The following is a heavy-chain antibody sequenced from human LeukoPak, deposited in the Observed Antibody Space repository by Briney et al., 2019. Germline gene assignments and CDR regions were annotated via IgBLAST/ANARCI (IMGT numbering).Heavy chain of an antibody. D-gene: IGHD5-18*01. CDR3: ARDHGYTYSKDRFDY. CDR2: VSYDGTNK. J-gene: IGHJ4*02. V-gene: IGHV3-30*04. Sequence: GRSLRLSCAASGFTFSNYAMHWVCQAPGKGLEWLAIVSYDGTNKYSADSVKGRFTISRDNSKNMVFLQVNSLRAEDTAVYYCARDHGYTYSKDRFDYWGQGTLVTVSS. CDR1: GFTFSNYA.